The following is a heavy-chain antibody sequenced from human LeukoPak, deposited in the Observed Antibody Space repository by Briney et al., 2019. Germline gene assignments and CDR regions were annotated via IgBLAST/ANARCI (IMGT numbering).Heavy chain of an antibody. D-gene: IGHD1-26*01. CDR3: ARDDKFLSGSDYQAFDY. CDR2: ISGYNGNI. J-gene: IGHJ4*02. CDR1: GYTFRNYG. Sequence: ASVKLSCKTSGYTFRNYGISWVRQAPGQGLEWMGWISGYNGNIKYSQRVQGRVSFTIDTATNTAYMGLSGLTSDDTARYYCARDDKFLSGSDYQAFDYWGQGTLVAVSS. V-gene: IGHV1-18*01.